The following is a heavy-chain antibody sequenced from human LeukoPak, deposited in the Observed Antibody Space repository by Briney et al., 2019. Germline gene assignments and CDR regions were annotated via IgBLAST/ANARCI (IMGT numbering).Heavy chain of an antibody. J-gene: IGHJ4*02. CDR3: ARVDRGKGFDY. CDR2: IRYDGINK. V-gene: IGHV3-30*02. CDR1: GFTFSGYG. D-gene: IGHD3-10*01. Sequence: GGSLRLSCAASGFTFSGYGMHWVRQAPGKGLEWVAFIRYDGINKYYVDSVKGRFTISRDNSKNTLYLQMNILRTEDTAVYYCARVDRGKGFDYWGQGTLVTVSS.